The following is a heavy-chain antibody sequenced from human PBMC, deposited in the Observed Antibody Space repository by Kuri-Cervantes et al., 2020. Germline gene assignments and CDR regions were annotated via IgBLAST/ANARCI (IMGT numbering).Heavy chain of an antibody. CDR2: ISSSSSTI. D-gene: IGHD3-9*01. CDR1: VFTFSSYA. CDR3: ARRGGFDWLLNYYYYGMDV. Sequence: LSLTCAASVFTFSSYAMHWVRQAPGKGLEWVSYISSSSSTIYYADSVKGRFTISRDNAKNSLYLQMNSLRDEDTAVYYCARRGGFDWLLNYYYYGMDVWGQGTTVTVSS. V-gene: IGHV3-48*02. J-gene: IGHJ6*02.